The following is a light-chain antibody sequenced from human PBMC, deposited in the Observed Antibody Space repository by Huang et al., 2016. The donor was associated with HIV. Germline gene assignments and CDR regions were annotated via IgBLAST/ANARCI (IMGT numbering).Light chain of an antibody. V-gene: IGKV1-5*03. CDR1: QRVSTW. J-gene: IGKJ1*01. CDR3: QQYKSFPWT. CDR2: EAS. Sequence: DIQMTQSSSTLSASVGDTVTIACRASQRVSTWLAWYQQQAGRAPNLLIYEASTLESGVPSRFSGGGSGTDFTLTISSLQPDDFATYYCQQYKSFPWTFGQGTKVEV.